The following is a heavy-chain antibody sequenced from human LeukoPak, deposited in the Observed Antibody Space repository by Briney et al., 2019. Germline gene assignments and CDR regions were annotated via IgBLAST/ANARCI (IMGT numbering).Heavy chain of an antibody. CDR1: GFTFSSYG. V-gene: IGHV3-30*19. D-gene: IGHD4-11*01. Sequence: PGGSLRLSCAASGFTFSSYGMHWVRQAPGRGLEWVAIISYDGSNEYHADSVKGRFTISRDNSKNTMYLQMNCLRVEDTAVYFCAKDRMTTVTSYYHYFGMDVWGQGTTVTVSS. J-gene: IGHJ6*02. CDR3: AKDRMTTVTSYYHYFGMDV. CDR2: ISYDGSNE.